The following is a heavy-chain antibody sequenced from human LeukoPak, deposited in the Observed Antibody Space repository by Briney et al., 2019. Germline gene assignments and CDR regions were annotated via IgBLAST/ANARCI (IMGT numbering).Heavy chain of an antibody. J-gene: IGHJ1*01. D-gene: IGHD6-6*01. CDR2: IYHSGST. V-gene: IGHV4-34*01. CDR1: GGSFSGYY. CDR3: ARGGAARLHFQN. Sequence: PSETLSLTCXVYGGSFSGYYWSWIRQPPGKGLEWIGYIYHSGSTNYNPSLQSRVTISVDTSKNQFSLNLNSVTAADTAVYYCARGGAARLHFQNWGQGTLVTVSS.